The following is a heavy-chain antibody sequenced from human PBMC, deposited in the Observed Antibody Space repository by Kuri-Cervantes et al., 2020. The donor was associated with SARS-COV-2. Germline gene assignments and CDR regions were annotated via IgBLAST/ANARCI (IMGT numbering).Heavy chain of an antibody. J-gene: IGHJ5*02. Sequence: SQTLSLTCAISGDSVSSNSAAWNWIRQSPSRGLEWLGRTYYRSKWYNDYAVSVKSRITINPDTSKNQFSLKLSSVTAADTAVYYCARVPIAARPSFGVWFDPWGQGTLVTVSS. D-gene: IGHD6-6*01. V-gene: IGHV6-1*01. CDR2: TYYRSKWYN. CDR1: GDSVSSNSAA. CDR3: ARVPIAARPSFGVWFDP.